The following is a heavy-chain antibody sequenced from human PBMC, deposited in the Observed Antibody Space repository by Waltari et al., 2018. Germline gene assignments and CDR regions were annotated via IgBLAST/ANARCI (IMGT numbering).Heavy chain of an antibody. CDR1: GVSISSRVYY. Sequence: QVQLQESGPGLVTPSQTLSLPCPVSGVSISSRVYYWRWIRQPPGKGLEWFGYIYYSANTYYNPSLKGRVTISVDTSKNQFSLRLTSVTAADTAVYYCARVIAVTGTGGMDVWGQGTTVTVSS. J-gene: IGHJ6*02. CDR2: IYYSANT. V-gene: IGHV4-30-4*01. CDR3: ARVIAVTGTGGMDV. D-gene: IGHD6-19*01.